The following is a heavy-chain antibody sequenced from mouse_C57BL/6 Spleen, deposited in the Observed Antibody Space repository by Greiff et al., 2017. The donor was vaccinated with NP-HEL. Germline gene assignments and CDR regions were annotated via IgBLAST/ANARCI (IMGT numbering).Heavy chain of an antibody. Sequence: VHVKQSGPELVKPGASVKISCKASGYSFTDYNMNWVKQSNGKSLEWIGVINPNYGTTSYNQKFKGKATLTVDQSSSTAYMQLNSLTSEDSAVYYCARRGAYDYDWFAYWGQGTLVTVSA. CDR1: GYSFTDYN. CDR3: ARRGAYDYDWFAY. CDR2: INPNYGTT. D-gene: IGHD2-4*01. V-gene: IGHV1-39*01. J-gene: IGHJ3*01.